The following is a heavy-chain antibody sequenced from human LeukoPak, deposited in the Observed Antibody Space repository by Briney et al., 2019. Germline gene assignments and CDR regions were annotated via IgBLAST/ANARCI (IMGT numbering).Heavy chain of an antibody. CDR3: ARVLGYCSSTSCYRDAFDI. J-gene: IGHJ3*02. CDR1: GGTFSSYA. V-gene: IGHV1-69*13. Sequence: GASVKVSCKASGGTFSSYAISWVRQAPGQGLEWMGGIIPIFGTANYAQKFQGRVTITADESTSTAYMELSSLRSEDTAVYYCARVLGYCSSTSCYRDAFDIWGQGTMVTVSS. D-gene: IGHD2-2*02. CDR2: IIPIFGTA.